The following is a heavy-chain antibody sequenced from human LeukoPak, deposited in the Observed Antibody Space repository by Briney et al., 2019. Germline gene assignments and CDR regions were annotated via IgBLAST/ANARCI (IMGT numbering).Heavy chain of an antibody. CDR1: GFTFSSYS. V-gene: IGHV3-21*04. J-gene: IGHJ4*02. CDR2: IGSSSSYI. Sequence: GGSLRLSCAASGFTFSSYSMNWVRQAPGRGLEWVSSIGSSSSYIYYTDSVKGRFTISRDNAKNSLYLQMNSLRAEDTALYYCAKDKGIAVAGTPFDYWGQGTLVTVSS. CDR3: AKDKGIAVAGTPFDY. D-gene: IGHD6-19*01.